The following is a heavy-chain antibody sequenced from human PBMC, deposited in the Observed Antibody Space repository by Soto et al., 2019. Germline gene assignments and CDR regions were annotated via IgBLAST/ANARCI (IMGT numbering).Heavy chain of an antibody. D-gene: IGHD3-3*01. V-gene: IGHV4-39*07. CDR2: SYYSGST. J-gene: IGHJ6*02. CDR3: AKAPLGVLRFLETLPDMDA. Sequence: PSETLSLTCTVSGGSISSSSYYWGWIRQPPGKGLEWIGSSYYSGSTYYNPSLKSRVTISVDTSKNQFSLKLSSVTAADTATYYCAKAPLGVLRFLETLPDMDAWGQGTTVTVSS. CDR1: GGSISSSSYY.